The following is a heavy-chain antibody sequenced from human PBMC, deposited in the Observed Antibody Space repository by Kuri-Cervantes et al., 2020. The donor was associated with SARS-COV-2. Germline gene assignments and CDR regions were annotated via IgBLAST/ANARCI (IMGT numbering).Heavy chain of an antibody. CDR1: GFTFSGYS. CDR3: AREEGGELGEAFDY. J-gene: IGHJ4*02. CDR2: IDSSSYYI. V-gene: IGHV3-21*01. D-gene: IGHD7-27*01. Sequence: GESLKISCAASGFTFSGYSMNWISQAPGKGLEWVASIDSSSYYIYHADSVKGRLTISRDNAKTSLYLQMNSLKPEDTAVYYCAREEGGELGEAFDYWGQGALVTVSS.